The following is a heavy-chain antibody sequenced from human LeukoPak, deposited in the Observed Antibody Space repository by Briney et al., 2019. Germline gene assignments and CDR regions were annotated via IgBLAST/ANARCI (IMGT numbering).Heavy chain of an antibody. CDR2: ISGDGSDT. CDR1: GFTVSTYW. Sequence: GGSLRLSCAASGFTVSTYWMHWVRQAPGKGLVWVSRISGDGSDTRYADSVKGRFIISRDNAKNTLYLQLNGLRAEDTAVYYCARDFDWGSGHWGQGALVTVSS. J-gene: IGHJ4*02. D-gene: IGHD7-27*01. V-gene: IGHV3-74*01. CDR3: ARDFDWGSGH.